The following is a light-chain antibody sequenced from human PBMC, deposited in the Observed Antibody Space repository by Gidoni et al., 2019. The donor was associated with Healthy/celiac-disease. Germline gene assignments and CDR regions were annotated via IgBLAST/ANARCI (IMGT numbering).Light chain of an antibody. J-gene: IGKJ4*01. CDR3: QQYNNWTLLT. CDR1: QSVSSN. CDR2: GAS. Sequence: EIVMPQSPATLSVSPGERATLSCRASQSVSSNLAWYQQKTGQAPRLLIYGASTRVTGIPARLIGSGCGRAVTLTISSLQSEDVVVYYCQQYNNWTLLTFGEGTKVEIK. V-gene: IGKV3D-15*01.